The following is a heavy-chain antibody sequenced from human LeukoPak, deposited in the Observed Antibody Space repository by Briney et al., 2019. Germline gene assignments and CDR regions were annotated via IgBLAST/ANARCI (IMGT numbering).Heavy chain of an antibody. CDR1: GFIFRNYW. J-gene: IGHJ4*02. D-gene: IGHD2-15*01. V-gene: IGHV3-7*01. CDR3: ARDGGLHTNFDY. CDR2: TKPDGSTD. Sequence: GGSLRLSCAASGFIFRNYWMGWVRQAPGKGLEWLANTKPDGSTDYYADSVRGRFTASRDNANNLLYLQMNRLRAEDTAVYYCARDGGLHTNFDYWGQGTLLTVSS.